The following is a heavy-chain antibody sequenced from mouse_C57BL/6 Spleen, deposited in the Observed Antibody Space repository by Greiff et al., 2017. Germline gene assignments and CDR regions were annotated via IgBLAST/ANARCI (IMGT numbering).Heavy chain of an antibody. CDR2: INPGSGGT. D-gene: IGHD2-1*01. CDR3: ARDGGYYGD. V-gene: IGHV1-54*01. CDR1: GYAFTNYL. J-gene: IGHJ4*01. Sequence: VQLQQSGAELVRPGTSVKVSCKASGYAFTNYLIEWVKQRPGQGLEWIGVINPGSGGTNYNEKFKGKATLTADKSSSTAYMQLSSLTSEDSAVYFCARDGGYYGDWGQGTSVTVSS.